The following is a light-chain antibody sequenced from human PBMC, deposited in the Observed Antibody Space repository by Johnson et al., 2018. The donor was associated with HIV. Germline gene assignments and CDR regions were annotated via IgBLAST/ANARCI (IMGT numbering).Light chain of an antibody. V-gene: IGLV1-51*01. CDR1: TSKIENNY. J-gene: IGLJ1*01. CDR2: DNN. CDR3: GTWDSSLSAGV. Sequence: QSVLTQPPSVSAAPGQKVTISCSGNTSKIENNYVSWYQQFPERAPKLLIYDNNKRPSGIPDRFSGSKSGTSATLGITGLQTGDEADYYCGTWDSSLSAGVFGTGTKVTVL.